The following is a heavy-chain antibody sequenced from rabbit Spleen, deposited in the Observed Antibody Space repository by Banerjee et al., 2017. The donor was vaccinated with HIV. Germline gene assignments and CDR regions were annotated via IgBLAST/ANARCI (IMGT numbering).Heavy chain of an antibody. V-gene: IGHV1S45*01. CDR3: ARDTSSSFSSYGMDL. J-gene: IGHJ3*01. Sequence: QEQLKETGGGLVQPGGSLTLSCKASGVSFGFSSYMCWIRQAPGKGLEWITCIEVGSSGFSYFATWAKGRFTISETSSTTVTLRVTRLTAADTATYFCARDTSSSFSSYGMDLWGQGTLVTVS. CDR2: IEVGSSGFS. D-gene: IGHD1-1*01. CDR1: GVSFGFSSY.